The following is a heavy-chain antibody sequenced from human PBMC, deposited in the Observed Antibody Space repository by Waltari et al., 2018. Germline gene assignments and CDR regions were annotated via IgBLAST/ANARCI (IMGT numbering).Heavy chain of an antibody. D-gene: IGHD7-27*01. CDR2: ISSSTTYI. J-gene: IGHJ4*02. CDR1: GARFSSYS. CDR3: VSGGWGFYFDY. V-gene: IGHV3-21*01. Sequence: EVQLVESGGGLVKPGGSLTIACGASGARFSSYSINWVRQAPGKGLEWFSSISSSTTYIPYADSVKGRFTISRDNAKNSLYLQMNSLRVEDTAVYYCVSGGWGFYFDYWGQGTVVTVSS.